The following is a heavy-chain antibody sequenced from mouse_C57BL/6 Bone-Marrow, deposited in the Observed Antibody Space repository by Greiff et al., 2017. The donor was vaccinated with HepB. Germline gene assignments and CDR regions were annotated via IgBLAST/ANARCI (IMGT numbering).Heavy chain of an antibody. V-gene: IGHV5-17*01. CDR1: GFTFSDYG. J-gene: IGHJ3*01. Sequence: DVKLVESGGGLVKPGGSLKLSCAASGFTFSDYGMHWVRQAPEKGLEWVAYISSGSSTIYYADTVKGRFTISRDNAKNTLFLQMTSLRSEDTAMYYCARPTLYYDYPWFAYWGQGTLVTVSA. CDR2: ISSGSSTI. CDR3: ARPTLYYDYPWFAY. D-gene: IGHD2-4*01.